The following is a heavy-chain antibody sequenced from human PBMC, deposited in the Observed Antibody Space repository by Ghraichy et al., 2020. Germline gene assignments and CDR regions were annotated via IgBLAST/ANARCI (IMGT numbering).Heavy chain of an antibody. CDR3: ARERATVTIQHQPYYYYYGMDV. CDR2: IIPIFGTA. CDR1: GGTFSSYA. V-gene: IGHV1-69*13. D-gene: IGHD4-11*01. Sequence: SVKVSCKASGGTFSSYAISWVRQAPGQGLEWMGGIIPIFGTANYAQKFQGRVTITADESTSTAYMELSSLRSEDTAVYYCARERATVTIQHQPYYYYYGMDVWGQGTTVTVSS. J-gene: IGHJ6*02.